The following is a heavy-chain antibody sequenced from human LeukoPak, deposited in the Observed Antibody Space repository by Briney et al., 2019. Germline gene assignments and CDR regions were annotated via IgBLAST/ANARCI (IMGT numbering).Heavy chain of an antibody. J-gene: IGHJ4*02. CDR3: AKGPYSGSYLGRDY. CDR2: ISGSGGST. V-gene: IGHV3-23*01. D-gene: IGHD1-26*01. Sequence: QTGGSLRLSCAASGFTFSSYAMTWVRQAPGKGLEWVSAISGSGGSTYYVDSVKGRFTISRDNSKNTLYLQMNSLRAEDTAVYYCAKGPYSGSYLGRDYWGQGTLVTVSS. CDR1: GFTFSSYA.